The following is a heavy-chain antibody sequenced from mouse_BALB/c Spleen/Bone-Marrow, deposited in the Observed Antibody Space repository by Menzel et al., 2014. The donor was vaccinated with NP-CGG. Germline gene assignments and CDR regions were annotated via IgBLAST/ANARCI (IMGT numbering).Heavy chain of an antibody. CDR1: GFSLTGFG. Sequence: VQLVESGPGLVAPSQSLSITCTVSGFSLTGFGINWIRQPPGKGLEWLGMIWGDGTTDYNSALKSRLSIKKDNSKSQVFLKMNSLQAGDTARYYCAREEYGNYYAMDYWGQGTSVTVSS. D-gene: IGHD2-10*02. J-gene: IGHJ4*01. V-gene: IGHV2-6-7*01. CDR2: IWGDGTT. CDR3: AREEYGNYYAMDY.